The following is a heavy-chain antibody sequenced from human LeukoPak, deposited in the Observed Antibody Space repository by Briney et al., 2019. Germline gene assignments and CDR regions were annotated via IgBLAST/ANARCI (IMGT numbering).Heavy chain of an antibody. CDR1: GGAISSYY. V-gene: IGHV4-4*07. J-gene: IGHJ4*02. Sequence: SETLSLTCTVSGGAISSYYWSWIRQPAGKGLEWIGRIYTSGSTNYNPSLKSRVTMSVDTSRNQFSLKLSSVTAADTAVYYCARDLGYGYGSGSSYFDYWGQGTLVTVSS. D-gene: IGHD3-10*01. CDR3: ARDLGYGYGSGSSYFDY. CDR2: IYTSGST.